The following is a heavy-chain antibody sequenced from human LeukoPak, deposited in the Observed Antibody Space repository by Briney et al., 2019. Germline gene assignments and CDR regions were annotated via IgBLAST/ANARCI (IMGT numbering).Heavy chain of an antibody. J-gene: IGHJ6*03. D-gene: IGHD1-26*01. CDR2: VKSKTDGGTT. Sequence: GGSLRLSCAASGFTFSNAWMSWVRQAPGKGLEWVGGVKSKTDGGTTDYAAPVKGRFTISRDDSKNTLYLQMNSLKTEDTAVYYCTTDLGSCYYYYYMDVWGKGTTVTVSS. V-gene: IGHV3-15*01. CDR3: TTDLGSCYYYYYMDV. CDR1: GFTFSNAW.